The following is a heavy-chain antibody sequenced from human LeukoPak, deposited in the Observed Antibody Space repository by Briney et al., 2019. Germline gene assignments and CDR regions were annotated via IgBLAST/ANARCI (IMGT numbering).Heavy chain of an antibody. CDR3: ARDIPYGDHVFEP. CDR2: IIPIFGTT. CDR1: GGTFNSYA. Sequence: SVKVSCKASGGTFNSYAISWVRQASGQGLEWTGGIIPIFGTTNYARKFRGRVTLTADKSTRTAYMELSSLRDEDTAVYYCARDIPYGDHVFEPWGQGTLVTVSS. J-gene: IGHJ5*02. D-gene: IGHD4/OR15-4a*01. V-gene: IGHV1-69*06.